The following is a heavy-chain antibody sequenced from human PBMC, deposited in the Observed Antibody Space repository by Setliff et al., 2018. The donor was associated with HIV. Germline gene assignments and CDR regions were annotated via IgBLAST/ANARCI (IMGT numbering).Heavy chain of an antibody. CDR1: GGTFSSSA. V-gene: IGHV1-69*13. J-gene: IGHJ5*02. CDR3: ARPTYYSDSSGHPHYHFET. D-gene: IGHD3-22*01. Sequence: ASVKVSCKASGGTFSSSALSWFRQAPGQGLEWMGGIIPIFGTANFPQNFQGRLTITGDEPTSTAYMELSSLRAEDTAVYYCARPTYYSDSSGHPHYHFETGGQGTRVTVSS. CDR2: IIPIFGTA.